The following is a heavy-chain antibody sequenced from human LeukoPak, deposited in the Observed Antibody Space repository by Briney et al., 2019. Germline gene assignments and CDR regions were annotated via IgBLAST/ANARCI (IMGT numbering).Heavy chain of an antibody. V-gene: IGHV3-33*01. CDR3: ARARGEYSGYDAFDY. CDR1: GFTFSSYG. Sequence: PGGSLRLSCAASGFTFSSYGMHWVRQAPGKGLEWVAVIWYDGSNKYYADSVKGRFTISRDNSKNTLYLQMNSLGAEDTAVYYCARARGEYSGYDAFDYWGQGTLVTVSS. CDR2: IWYDGSNK. J-gene: IGHJ4*02. D-gene: IGHD5-12*01.